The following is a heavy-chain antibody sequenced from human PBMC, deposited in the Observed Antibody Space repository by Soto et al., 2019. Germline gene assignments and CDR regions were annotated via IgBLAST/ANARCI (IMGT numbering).Heavy chain of an antibody. CDR3: XXXXXXXXXYYGMDV. V-gene: IGHV3-11*01. Sequence: QVQLVESGGGLVKPGGSLRLSCAASGFTFSDYSMSWIRQAXXKXXXXVSYISSSGTTIYYADSVKGRFTISRDNAKXXXXXXXXXXXXXXXXXXXXXXXXXXXXXYYGMDVWGQGTTVTVSS. CDR1: GFTFSDYS. CDR2: ISSSGTTI. J-gene: IGHJ6*02.